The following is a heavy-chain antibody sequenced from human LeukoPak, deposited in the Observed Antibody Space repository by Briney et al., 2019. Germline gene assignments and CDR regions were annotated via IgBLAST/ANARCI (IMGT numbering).Heavy chain of an antibody. CDR3: ARGEGIESSGWTSFDY. Sequence: GAAVKVSCKASGYTFTSYGISWVRQAPGQGLEWMGCISAYNGKTNYAQKLQGRVTMITDSTTSTAYMELRSLGSDDAAVYYCARGEGIESSGWTSFDYWGQGTLVTVSS. V-gene: IGHV1-18*01. CDR1: GYTFTSYG. J-gene: IGHJ4*02. D-gene: IGHD6-19*01. CDR2: ISAYNGKT.